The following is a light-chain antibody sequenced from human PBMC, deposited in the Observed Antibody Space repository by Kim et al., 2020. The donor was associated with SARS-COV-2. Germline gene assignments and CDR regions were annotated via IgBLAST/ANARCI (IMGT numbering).Light chain of an antibody. V-gene: IGLV3-19*01. CDR3: NSRDNNDNVL. CDR1: SLRSYY. CDR2: GKN. Sequence: VALGQTVRITCEGASLRSYYATWYQQKPGQAPIVLIYGKNNRPSGIPDRFSGSSAGNTASLTITATQAGDEADYYCNSRDNNDNVLFGGGTKVTVL. J-gene: IGLJ2*01.